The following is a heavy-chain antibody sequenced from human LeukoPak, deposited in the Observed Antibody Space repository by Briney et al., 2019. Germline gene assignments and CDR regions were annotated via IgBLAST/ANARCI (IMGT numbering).Heavy chain of an antibody. Sequence: GGSLRLSCVASGFTFSSYWMHWVRQPPGNGLVWVSRIGSDGSTTTYADSVKGQFTISRDNAKNTLYLQMNSLRAEDTAVYYCARERSGSSGYYSAIDSWGQGTLVTVSS. J-gene: IGHJ4*02. CDR1: GFTFSSYW. V-gene: IGHV3-74*01. CDR3: ARERSGSSGYYSAIDS. D-gene: IGHD3-22*01. CDR2: IGSDGSTT.